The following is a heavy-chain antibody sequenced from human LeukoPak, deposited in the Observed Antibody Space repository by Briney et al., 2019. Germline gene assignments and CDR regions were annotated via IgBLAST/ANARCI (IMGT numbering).Heavy chain of an antibody. CDR1: GGSISSYY. Sequence: PSETLSLTCTVSGGSISSYYWNWIRQPPGKGLEWIGYIFYSGNTKSNPSFKSRVTISVDTSKNQVSLKLTSVTTADTAVYYCARGRDGFPLGWFDFWGQGAQVTVST. CDR2: IFYSGNT. D-gene: IGHD5-24*01. J-gene: IGHJ4*02. V-gene: IGHV4-59*01. CDR3: ARGRDGFPLGWFDF.